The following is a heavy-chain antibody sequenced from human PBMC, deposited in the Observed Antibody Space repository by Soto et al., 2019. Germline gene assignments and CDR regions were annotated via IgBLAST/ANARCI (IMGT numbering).Heavy chain of an antibody. J-gene: IGHJ5*02. CDR1: GGSISTSRSY. V-gene: IGHV4-39*01. CDR3: VRQPTPGDTDLWFDP. D-gene: IGHD2-21*01. Sequence: QLQLLESGPGLVKASETLSLTCSVSGGSISTSRSYWAWIRQPPGKGLEWLANIFYSGSTFYNPSLASRFSVSVDTSKNEFSLTLRSVTAADTAVYYCVRQPTPGDTDLWFDPWGQGTLVTVSS. CDR2: IFYSGST.